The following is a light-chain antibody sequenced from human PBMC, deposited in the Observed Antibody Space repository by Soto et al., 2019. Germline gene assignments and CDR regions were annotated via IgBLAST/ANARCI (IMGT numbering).Light chain of an antibody. CDR1: SSDVGGYNY. J-gene: IGLJ1*01. Sequence: QSALTQHASVSGSPGQSITISCTGTSSDVGGYNYVSWYQQHPGKAPKLMIYDVSNRPSGGSNRFSCSKSGNTASLTISGLQADDEADYYCSSYTSSSREVFGTGTKVTVL. CDR3: SSYTSSSREV. CDR2: DVS. V-gene: IGLV2-14*01.